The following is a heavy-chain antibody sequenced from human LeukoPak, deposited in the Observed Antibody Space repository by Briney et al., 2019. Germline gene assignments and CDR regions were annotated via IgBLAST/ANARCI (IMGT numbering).Heavy chain of an antibody. CDR3: ASRRTYSDYYHYYGMDV. CDR2: VDSTSEYI. CDR1: GFTFSTSG. Sequence: PGGSLRLSCAASGFTFSTSGMNWVRQAPGKGLEWVSFVDSTSEYIYYADSVQGRFTISRDNAKNSLYLQMNSLRVEDTAVYYCASRRTYSDYYHYYGMDVWGQGTTVTVSS. J-gene: IGHJ6*02. V-gene: IGHV3-21*01. D-gene: IGHD4-17*01.